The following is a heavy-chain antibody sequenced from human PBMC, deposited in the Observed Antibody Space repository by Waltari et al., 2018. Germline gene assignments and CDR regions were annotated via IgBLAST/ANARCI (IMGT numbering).Heavy chain of an antibody. V-gene: IGHV3-48*03. J-gene: IGHJ6*02. CDR3: ARAGEFRSYYYAMDV. D-gene: IGHD3-10*01. CDR2: ISVGSATI. Sequence: EVLLVESGGGLVQSGGSLRVACATSGFTFSFCYLHWVRQAPRKGLGWLSYISVGSATIYYADSVKGRFSISRDDARNSLFLEINSLRAEDSAVYYCARAGEFRSYYYAMDVWGQGTAVSVSS. CDR1: GFTFSFCY.